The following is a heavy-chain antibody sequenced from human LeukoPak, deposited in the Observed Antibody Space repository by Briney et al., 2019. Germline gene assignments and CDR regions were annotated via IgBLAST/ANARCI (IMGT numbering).Heavy chain of an antibody. CDR1: GFSFSSYS. Sequence: GGSLRLSCAASGFSFSSYSMNWVRQAPGKGLEWVSYISSSSSAIYYADSVKGRFTISGDNAKNSLYLQMNSLRAEDTAVYYCAREDLAGGSNYWGQGTLVTVSS. CDR2: ISSSSSAI. D-gene: IGHD6-19*01. J-gene: IGHJ4*02. CDR3: AREDLAGGSNY. V-gene: IGHV3-21*05.